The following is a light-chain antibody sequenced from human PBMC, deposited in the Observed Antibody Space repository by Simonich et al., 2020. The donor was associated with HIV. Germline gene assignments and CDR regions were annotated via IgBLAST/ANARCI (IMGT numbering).Light chain of an antibody. J-gene: IGKJ1*01. CDR3: QQYYSTPGT. Sequence: DIVMTQSPDSLAVSLGERATINRKSSQSVLYSSNNKTYLAWYPQKPGQTPKVPVYWASTRESGVPDRFRGSGSGTDFTLTISSLQAEDVAVYYCQQYYSTPGTFGQGTKVEIK. V-gene: IGKV4-1*01. CDR2: WAS. CDR1: QSVLYSSNNKTY.